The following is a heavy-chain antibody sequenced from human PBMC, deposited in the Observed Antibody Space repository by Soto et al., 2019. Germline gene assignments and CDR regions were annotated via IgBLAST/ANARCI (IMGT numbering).Heavy chain of an antibody. CDR1: GGSISSYY. D-gene: IGHD5-18*01. J-gene: IGHJ4*02. V-gene: IGHV4-59*01. Sequence: SETLSLTCTVSGGSISSYYWSWIRQPPGKGLEWIGYIYYSGSTNYNPSLKSRVTISVDTSKNQFSLKLSSVTAADTAVYYCARVGYSYVFDYWGQGTLVTVYS. CDR3: ARVGYSYVFDY. CDR2: IYYSGST.